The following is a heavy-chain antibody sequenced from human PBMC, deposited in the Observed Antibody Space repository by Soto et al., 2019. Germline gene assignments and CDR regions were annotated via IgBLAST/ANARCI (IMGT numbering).Heavy chain of an antibody. D-gene: IGHD4-17*01. CDR1: GYTFTSYG. V-gene: IGHV1-18*01. J-gene: IGHJ4*02. Sequence: ASVKVSCKASGYTFTSYGFSWVRQAPGQGLEWMGWISAYNGNTNYAQKLQGRVTMTTDTSTSTAYMELRSLRSDDTAVYYCARVGTTVTPMYYFDYWGQGTLVNVSS. CDR3: ARVGTTVTPMYYFDY. CDR2: ISAYNGNT.